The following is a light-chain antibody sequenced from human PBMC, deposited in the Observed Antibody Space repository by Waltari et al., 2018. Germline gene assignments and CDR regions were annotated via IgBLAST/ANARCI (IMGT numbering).Light chain of an antibody. CDR1: QALSNW. CDR2: AAS. CDR3: QQGYNPPYT. Sequence: ICMTHYPPSLSASVGQSVTLTCRASQALSNWLAWCQQKPGKPPKLLIYAASHLQSGVPSRFSGSGSGTEYNLTINSLQPEDFASYYCQQGYNPPYTFGPGTRVEFK. J-gene: IGKJ2*01. V-gene: IGKV1-12*01.